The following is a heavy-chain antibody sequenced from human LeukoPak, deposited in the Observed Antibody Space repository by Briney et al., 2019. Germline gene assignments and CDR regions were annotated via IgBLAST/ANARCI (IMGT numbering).Heavy chain of an antibody. CDR2: IYSGGST. Sequence: GGSLRLSCAASGFTVSSNYMSWVRQAPGKGLEWVSVIYSGGSTYYADSVKGRFTISRDNSKNTLYLQMNSLRAEDTAVYYCAKLIVGARDFDYWGQGTLVTVSS. J-gene: IGHJ4*02. CDR1: GFTVSSNY. CDR3: AKLIVGARDFDY. D-gene: IGHD1-26*01. V-gene: IGHV3-66*04.